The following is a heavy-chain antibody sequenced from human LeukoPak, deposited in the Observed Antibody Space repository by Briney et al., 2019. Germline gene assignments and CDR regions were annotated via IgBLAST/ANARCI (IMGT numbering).Heavy chain of an antibody. V-gene: IGHV4-4*07. D-gene: IGHD3-3*01. CDR1: GGSISSFY. CDR2: IYTSGST. CDR3: ARHPGRYDFWSGYYTPFDY. J-gene: IGHJ4*02. Sequence: SETLSLTCTVSGGSISSFYWSWIRQPAGKGLEWIGRIYTSGSTNYNPSLRSRVTMSVDTSKNQFSLKLSSVTAADTAVYYCARHPGRYDFWSGYYTPFDYWGQGTLVTVSS.